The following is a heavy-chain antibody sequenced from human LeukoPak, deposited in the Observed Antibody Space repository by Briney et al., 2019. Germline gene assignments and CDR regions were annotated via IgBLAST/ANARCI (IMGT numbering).Heavy chain of an antibody. CDR3: ASYRPYDYVWGSAFGY. V-gene: IGHV4-59*01. D-gene: IGHD3-16*01. CDR2: IYCSGST. Sequence: SETLSLTCTVSGGSISSYYWSWIRQPPGKGLEWIGYIYCSGSTNYNPSLKSRVTISVDTSKNQFSLKLSSVTAADTAVYYCASYRPYDYVWGSAFGYWGQGTLVTVSS. CDR1: GGSISSYY. J-gene: IGHJ4*02.